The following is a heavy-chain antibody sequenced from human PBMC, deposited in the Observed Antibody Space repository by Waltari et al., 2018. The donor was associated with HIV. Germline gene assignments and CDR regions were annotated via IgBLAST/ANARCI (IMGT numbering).Heavy chain of an antibody. D-gene: IGHD4-17*01. Sequence: EARLTESGGGLVMPGTSLRLSCSGSDFDFARFTMTWIRQTPHGGCQWVASIGVSSNYLYSRDSVKGRFTVSRDNAKGSLSLQMTRLRSEDSGLYFCARDRTSVTTGDFDSWGRGTLVTVSS. CDR3: ARDRTSVTTGDFDS. CDR1: DFDFARFT. J-gene: IGHJ4*02. CDR2: IGVSSNYL. V-gene: IGHV3-21*02.